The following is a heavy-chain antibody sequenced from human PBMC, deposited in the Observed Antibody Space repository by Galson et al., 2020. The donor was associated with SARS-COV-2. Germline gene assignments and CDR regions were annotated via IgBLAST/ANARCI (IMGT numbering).Heavy chain of an antibody. Sequence: GESLKISCAASGYPFSTYAIHWVRQAPGKGLEWVAAISPDGTHTHDVASLKGRFTISRDNSKNTPYLHMNSLRPEDTAVYYCASSPRIARSGTRVSCQQWGQGTLVTV. J-gene: IGHJ1*01. CDR2: ISPDGTHT. D-gene: IGHD6-6*01. CDR3: ASSPRIARSGTRVSCQQ. V-gene: IGHV3-30*01. CDR1: GYPFSTYA.